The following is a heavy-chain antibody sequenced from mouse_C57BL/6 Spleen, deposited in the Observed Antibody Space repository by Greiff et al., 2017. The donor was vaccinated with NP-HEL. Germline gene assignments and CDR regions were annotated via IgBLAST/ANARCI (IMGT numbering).Heavy chain of an antibody. CDR2: INPYNGGT. CDR1: GYTFTDYY. D-gene: IGHD1-1*01. CDR3: ARYGSSYAMDY. Sequence: EVQLQQSGPVLVKPGASVKMSCKASGYTFTDYYMNWVKQSHGKSLEWIGVINPYNGGTSYNQKFKGKATLTVDKSSSTAYMELNSLTSEDSAVYYCARYGSSYAMDYWGQGTSVTVSS. J-gene: IGHJ4*01. V-gene: IGHV1-19*01.